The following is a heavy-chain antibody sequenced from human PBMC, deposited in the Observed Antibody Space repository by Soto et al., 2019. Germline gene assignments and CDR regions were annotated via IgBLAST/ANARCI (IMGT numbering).Heavy chain of an antibody. J-gene: IGHJ6*03. V-gene: IGHV6-1*01. D-gene: IGHD1-7*01. CDR3: AGTTSHQWYYMDM. Sequence: LQTLSLTCAISGANVSCISAAWNWIRLSPSRGLEWLARTYYRSRWYNDYAVSVRSRITVNPDTSKNQFSLQLTSVTPEDTAVYYCAGTTSHQWYYMDMCGKGTTVTVSS. CDR1: GANVSCISAA. CDR2: TYYRSRWYN.